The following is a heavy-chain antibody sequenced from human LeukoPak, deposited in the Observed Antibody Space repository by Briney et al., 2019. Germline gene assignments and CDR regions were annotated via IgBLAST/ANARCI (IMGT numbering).Heavy chain of an antibody. Sequence: ASETLSLTCTVSGGSISSGSYCWSWIRQPAGKGLEWIGHIHARGSTNYNPSLKSRVTISVDTSKNQFSLKLASVTAADTAIYYCAKGAGGFSYYDWFDPWGQGTLVTVSS. CDR3: AKGAGGFSYYDWFDP. CDR2: IHARGST. J-gene: IGHJ5*02. V-gene: IGHV4-61*09. CDR1: GGSISSGSYC. D-gene: IGHD5-18*01.